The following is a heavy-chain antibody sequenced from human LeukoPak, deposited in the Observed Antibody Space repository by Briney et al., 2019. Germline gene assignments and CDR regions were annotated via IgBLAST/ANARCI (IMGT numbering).Heavy chain of an antibody. CDR1: GYTFTSYG. J-gene: IGHJ4*02. CDR2: ISAYNGNT. Sequence: ASVKVSCKASGYTFTSYGISWVRQAPGQGPEWMGWISAYNGNTNYAQKLQGRVTMTTDTSTSTAYMELRSLRSDDTAVYYCARRSIAALRFDYWGQGTLVTVSS. CDR3: ARRSIAALRFDY. D-gene: IGHD6-6*01. V-gene: IGHV1-18*04.